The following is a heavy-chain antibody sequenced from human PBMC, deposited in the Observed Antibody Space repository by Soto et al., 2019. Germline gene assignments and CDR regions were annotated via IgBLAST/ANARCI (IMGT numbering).Heavy chain of an antibody. J-gene: IGHJ4*02. V-gene: IGHV3-11*01. Sequence: QVQLVESGGDLVKPGGSLRLSCAASGYTFSAYYMSWIRQAPGKGLEWISYIDTSGTRIYYADSVKGRFTITRDNAKNSLYLEMNCLRAADTAVYYCASHYDMWSGYLSPVDYWGQGTLVTVSS. CDR1: GYTFSAYY. CDR2: IDTSGTRI. CDR3: ASHYDMWSGYLSPVDY. D-gene: IGHD3-3*01.